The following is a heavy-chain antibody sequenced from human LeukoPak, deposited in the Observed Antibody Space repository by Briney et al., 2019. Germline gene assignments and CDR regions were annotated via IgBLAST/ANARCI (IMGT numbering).Heavy chain of an antibody. Sequence: GRSLRLSCAASGFTFSSYGMHGVRQAPGKGLEWVAVISYDGSNKYYADSVKGRFTISRDNSKNTLYLQMNSLRAEDTAVYYCAKDRQWPQIDYWGQGTLVTVSS. J-gene: IGHJ4*02. V-gene: IGHV3-30*18. D-gene: IGHD6-19*01. CDR3: AKDRQWPQIDY. CDR2: ISYDGSNK. CDR1: GFTFSSYG.